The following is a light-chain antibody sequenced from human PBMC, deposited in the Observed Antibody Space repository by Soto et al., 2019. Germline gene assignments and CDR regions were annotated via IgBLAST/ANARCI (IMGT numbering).Light chain of an antibody. J-gene: IGLJ1*01. Sequence: QSALTQPASVSGSPGQSITISCTGTNSDVGGYNFVSWYQQHPGKAPKLMIYDVSNRPSGVSNSFSGSKSGNTASLNISGLQAEDEADYYCSSYTSSSIPYVFGIGTKVTVL. CDR3: SSYTSSSIPYV. CDR1: NSDVGGYNF. V-gene: IGLV2-14*01. CDR2: DVS.